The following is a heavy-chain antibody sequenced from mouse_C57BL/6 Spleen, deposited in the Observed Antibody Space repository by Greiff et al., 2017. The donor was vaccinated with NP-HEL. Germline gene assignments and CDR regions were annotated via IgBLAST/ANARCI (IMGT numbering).Heavy chain of an antibody. D-gene: IGHD2-5*01. J-gene: IGHJ4*01. CDR1: GFTFSDYY. CDR3: ARHHYSNYGAMDY. Sequence: EVHLVESGGGLVQPGGSLKLSCAASGFTFSDYYMYWVRQTPEKRLEWVAYISNGGGSTYYPDTVKGRFTMSRDNAKNTLYLQMSRLKSEDTAMYYCARHHYSNYGAMDYWGQGTSVTVSS. CDR2: ISNGGGST. V-gene: IGHV5-12*01.